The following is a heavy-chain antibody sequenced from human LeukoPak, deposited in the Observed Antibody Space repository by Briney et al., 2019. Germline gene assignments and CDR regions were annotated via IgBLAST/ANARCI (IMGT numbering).Heavy chain of an antibody. CDR1: GGSFSGYF. CDR3: ARPHDCSSTSCYGAFHI. V-gene: IGHV4-34*01. D-gene: IGHD2-2*01. Sequence: PSETLSLTCAVYGGSFSGYFWTWIRQPPGKGLEWIGEINHSGSTSYNPSLKSRVTISADPSKNQFSLKLSSVTAADTAVYYCARPHDCSSTSCYGAFHIRGQGTMVTVSS. CDR2: INHSGST. J-gene: IGHJ3*02.